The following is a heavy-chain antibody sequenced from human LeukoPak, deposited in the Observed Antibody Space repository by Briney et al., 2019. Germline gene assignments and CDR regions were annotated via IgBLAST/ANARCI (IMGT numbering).Heavy chain of an antibody. J-gene: IGHJ4*02. CDR1: GYSISSGYY. CDR2: INHSGST. Sequence: SETLSLTCTVSGYSISSGYYWSWIRQPPGKGLEWIGEINHSGSTNYNPSLKSRVTISVDTSKNQFSLKLSSVTAADTAVYYCARGRTATVKYDYWGQGTLVTVSS. D-gene: IGHD4-17*01. CDR3: ARGRTATVKYDY. V-gene: IGHV4-38-2*02.